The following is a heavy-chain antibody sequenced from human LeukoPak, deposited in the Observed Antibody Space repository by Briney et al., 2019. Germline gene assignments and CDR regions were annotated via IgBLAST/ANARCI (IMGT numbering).Heavy chain of an antibody. CDR2: IYGRGGIT. V-gene: IGHV3-23*01. CDR1: GFTFSYYA. J-gene: IGHJ4*02. D-gene: IGHD1-14*01. Sequence: PGGPLRLSCAASGFTFSYYAMTWVRQAPGKGPEWVSGIYGRGGITYYADSVKGRFTISRDDSKNTLYLHMNSPRAEDSALYYCARTRGPTATHPDFWGQGTLVTVSS. CDR3: ARTRGPTATHPDF.